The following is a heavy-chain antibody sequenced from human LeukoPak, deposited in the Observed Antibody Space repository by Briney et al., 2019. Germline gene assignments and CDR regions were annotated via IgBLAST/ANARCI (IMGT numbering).Heavy chain of an antibody. D-gene: IGHD3-10*01. CDR1: GYTFTSYD. J-gene: IGHJ5*02. CDR3: ARGPYGSGIPYNWFDP. CDR2: MNPNSGNT. Sequence: GASVKVSCKASGYTFTSYDINWVRQATGQGLEWMGWMNPNSGNTGYAQKFQGRVTITRNTSISTAYMELSSLRSEDTAVYYCARGPYGSGIPYNWFDPWGQGTLVTVSS. V-gene: IGHV1-8*03.